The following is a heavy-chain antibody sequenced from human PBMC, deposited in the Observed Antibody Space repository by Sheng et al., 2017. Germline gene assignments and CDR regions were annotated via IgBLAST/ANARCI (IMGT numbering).Heavy chain of an antibody. CDR3: AKGASQLGYCTNGVCHSYYYYYMDV. Sequence: EVQLLESGGGLVQPGGSLRLSCAASGFTFSSYAMSWVRQAPGKGLEWVSAISGSGGSTYYADSVKGRFTISRDNSKNTLYLQMNSLRAEDTAVYYCAKGASQLGYCTNGVCHSYYYYYMDVWGQGTTVTVSS. J-gene: IGHJ6*03. V-gene: IGHV3-23*01. CDR2: ISGSGGST. CDR1: GFTFSSYA. D-gene: IGHD2-8*01.